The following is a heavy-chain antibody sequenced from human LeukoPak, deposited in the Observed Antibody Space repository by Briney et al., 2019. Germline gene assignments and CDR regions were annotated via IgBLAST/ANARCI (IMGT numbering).Heavy chain of an antibody. CDR3: ARHIYCSGGRCYLNWFDP. CDR1: GGSISSSSYY. D-gene: IGHD2-15*01. V-gene: IGHV4-39*01. J-gene: IGHJ5*02. Sequence: SETLSLTCTVSGGSISSSSYYWGWIRQPPGKGLEWIGSIYYSGSTYYNPSLKSRVTISVDTSKNQFSLKLSSVTAADTAVYYCARHIYCSGGRCYLNWFDPWGQGTLVTVSS. CDR2: IYYSGST.